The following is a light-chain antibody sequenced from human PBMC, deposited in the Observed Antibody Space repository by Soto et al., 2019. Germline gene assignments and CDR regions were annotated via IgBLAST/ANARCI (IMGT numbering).Light chain of an antibody. CDR2: SAS. CDR1: QSVDSTY. J-gene: IGKJ5*01. Sequence: EIVLTQSPGTLSLSPGERATLSCRASQSVDSTYLAWYQQKPGQAPRLLIYSASSRATGIPDRFSGGGSGTDFTLTISRLEPEDFAVYYCQQYGGSFLTFAQGTRLEIK. CDR3: QQYGGSFLT. V-gene: IGKV3-20*01.